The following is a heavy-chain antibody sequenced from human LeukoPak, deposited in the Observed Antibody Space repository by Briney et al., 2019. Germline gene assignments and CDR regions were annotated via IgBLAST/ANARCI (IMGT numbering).Heavy chain of an antibody. V-gene: IGHV3-23*01. Sequence: GSLRLSCAGSGLTFSSHGMDWVRQAPGKGLEWVSAISGSGGSTYYADSVEGRFTISRDNSKNTLYLQMNSLRAEDTAVYYCAKASILLWFGTHAFDIWGQGTMVTVSS. J-gene: IGHJ3*02. CDR1: GLTFSSHG. CDR2: ISGSGGST. CDR3: AKASILLWFGTHAFDI. D-gene: IGHD3-10*01.